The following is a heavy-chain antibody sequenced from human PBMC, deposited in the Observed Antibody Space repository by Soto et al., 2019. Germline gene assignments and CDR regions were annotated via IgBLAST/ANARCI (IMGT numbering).Heavy chain of an antibody. J-gene: IGHJ4*02. D-gene: IGHD2-21*01. CDR3: ARGQTQFYSSGDHHPFDY. V-gene: IGHV5-51*01. Sequence: EVQLVQSGAELKRPGESLKISCTGSRYSFSSYWIGWVRQKPGKGLEWMGIISPRDSYTRYSLPFQGQVTFSADKSTNTAYLQWSSLKASDTAIYFCARGQTQFYSSGDHHPFDYWGQGTLVSVSS. CDR1: RYSFSSYW. CDR2: ISPRDSYT.